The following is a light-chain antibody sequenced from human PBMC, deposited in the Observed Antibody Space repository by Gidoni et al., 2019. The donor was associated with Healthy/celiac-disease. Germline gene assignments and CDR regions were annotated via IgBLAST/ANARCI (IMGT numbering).Light chain of an antibody. CDR2: DAS. CDR3: QQRSNWPPA. Sequence: IVLTQSPATLSLSPGERATLSCRASQSVSSYLACYHQKPGQAPRLLIYDASNRATGIPARFSSSGSGTDFTLTISSLEPEDFAVYYCQQRSNWPPAFGGGTKVEIK. J-gene: IGKJ4*01. V-gene: IGKV3-11*01. CDR1: QSVSSY.